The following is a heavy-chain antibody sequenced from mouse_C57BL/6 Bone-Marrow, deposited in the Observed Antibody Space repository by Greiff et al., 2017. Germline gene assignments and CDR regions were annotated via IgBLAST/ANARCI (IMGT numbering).Heavy chain of an antibody. Sequence: QVQLKESGPELVKPGASVKISCKASGYAFSSSWMNWVKQRPGKGLEWIGRIYPGDGDTNYNGKFKGKATLTADKSSSTAYMQLSSLTSEDSAVYFCARGNSYGSSWGDYWGQGTTLTVSS. CDR3: ARGNSYGSSWGDY. J-gene: IGHJ2*01. CDR2: IYPGDGDT. D-gene: IGHD1-1*01. CDR1: GYAFSSSW. V-gene: IGHV1-82*01.